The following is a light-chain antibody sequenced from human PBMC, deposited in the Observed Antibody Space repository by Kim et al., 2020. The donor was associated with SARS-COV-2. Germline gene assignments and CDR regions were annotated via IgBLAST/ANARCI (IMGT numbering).Light chain of an antibody. CDR3: QQYSRDSRT. CDR2: DAS. CDR1: RVIGTW. Sequence: DIQMTQTPSTVSSGVGDRVTITCRASRVIGTWLAWYQQKPGKAPKLLIFDASNLQSRVPSRFSGSGSGTHFTLTISSLQPDDYGTYFCQQYSRDSRTFGQGTKVDIK. J-gene: IGKJ1*01. V-gene: IGKV1-5*01.